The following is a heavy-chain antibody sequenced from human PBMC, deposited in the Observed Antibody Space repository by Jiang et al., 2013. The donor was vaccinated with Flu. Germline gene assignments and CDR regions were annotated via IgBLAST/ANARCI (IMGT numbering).Heavy chain of an antibody. CDR2: ISYDGSNK. V-gene: IGHV3-30*18. Sequence: GGVVQPGRSLRLSCAASGFTFSSYGMHWVRQAPGKGLEWVAVISYDGSNKYYADSVKGRFTISRDNSKNTLYLQMNSLRAEDTAVYYCAKDALIPYYYYYMDVWGKGTTVTVSS. CDR3: AKDALIPYYYYYMDV. CDR1: GFTFSSYG. J-gene: IGHJ6*03.